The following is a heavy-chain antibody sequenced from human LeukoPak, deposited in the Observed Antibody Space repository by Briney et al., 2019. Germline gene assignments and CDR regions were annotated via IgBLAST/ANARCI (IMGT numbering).Heavy chain of an antibody. CDR1: GYTFTCYY. CDR3: ARDFVRFRWFDP. J-gene: IGHJ5*02. CDR2: INPNSGGT. V-gene: IGHV1-2*02. D-gene: IGHD3-3*01. Sequence: AAVNVTRKSSGYTFTCYYMHWVRQPPGQGLEWMGLINPNSGGTNYAQKFQGRVTMTRDTSISTAYMDLSRLRSDDTAVYYCARDFVRFRWFDPWGQGTLVTVSS.